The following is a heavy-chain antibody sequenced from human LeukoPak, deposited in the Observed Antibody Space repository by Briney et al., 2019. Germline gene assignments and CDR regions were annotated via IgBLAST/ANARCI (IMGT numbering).Heavy chain of an antibody. CDR1: GGSISSSSYY. CDR3: ARHAALGTMVRGVILPGLDY. Sequence: KSSETLSLTCTVSGGSISSSSYYWGWIRQPPGKGLEWIGSIYYSGSANYNPSLKSRVTISVDTSKNQFSLKLSSVTAADTAVYYCARHAALGTMVRGVILPGLDYWGQGTLVTVSS. J-gene: IGHJ4*02. CDR2: IYYSGSA. D-gene: IGHD3-10*01. V-gene: IGHV4-39*01.